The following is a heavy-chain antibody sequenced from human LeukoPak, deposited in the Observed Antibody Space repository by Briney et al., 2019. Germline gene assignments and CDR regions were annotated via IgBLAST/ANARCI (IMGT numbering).Heavy chain of an antibody. Sequence: PGGSLRLSCVASGFTFSNYAMNWVRQAPGKGLEWVSSISGGGETTYYADSAKGRFTISRDNSQNTLYLQMNSLRAEDTAVYYCARDYADYVGYFFFDYWGQGTLVTVSS. V-gene: IGHV3-23*01. J-gene: IGHJ4*02. CDR2: ISGGGETT. CDR1: GFTFSNYA. CDR3: ARDYADYVGYFFFDY. D-gene: IGHD4-17*01.